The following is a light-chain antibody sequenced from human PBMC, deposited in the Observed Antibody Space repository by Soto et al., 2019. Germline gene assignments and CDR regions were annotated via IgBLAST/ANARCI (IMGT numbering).Light chain of an antibody. J-gene: IGKJ1*01. V-gene: IGKV3-20*01. CDR1: QSVSSSY. CDR3: QQYGSSPRT. CDR2: GAS. Sequence: EIVLTQSPGTLSLSPVERAARSCMASQSVSSSYLAWYQQKPGQAPRLLIYGASSRATGIPDRFSGSGSGTDFTLTISRLEPEDFAVYYCQQYGSSPRTFGQGTKVDIK.